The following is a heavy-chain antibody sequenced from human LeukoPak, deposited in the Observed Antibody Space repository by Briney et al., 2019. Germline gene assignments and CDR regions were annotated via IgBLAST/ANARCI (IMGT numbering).Heavy chain of an antibody. J-gene: IGHJ3*02. V-gene: IGHV1-8*03. Sequence: ASVKVSCKASGYTFTSYDINWVRQATGQGLEWMGWMNPNSGNTGYAQKFQGRVTITRNISISTAYMELSSLRSEDTAVYYCATVERYSSSSGDAFDIWGQGTMVTVSS. D-gene: IGHD6-6*01. CDR3: ATVERYSSSSGDAFDI. CDR1: GYTFTSYD. CDR2: MNPNSGNT.